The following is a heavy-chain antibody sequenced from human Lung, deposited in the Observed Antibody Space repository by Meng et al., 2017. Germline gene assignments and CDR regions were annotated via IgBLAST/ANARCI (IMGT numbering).Heavy chain of an antibody. J-gene: IGHJ4*02. D-gene: IGHD4-17*01. CDR3: ARGGVTTDD. CDR1: GFTFSTHW. V-gene: IGHV3-74*01. CDR2: ITGDGSST. Sequence: EVQPGESGGGLVQPGGSLRLSCAASGFTFSTHWMHWVRQAPGKGLEWVSRITGDGSSTIYADSVQGRFTMSRDNAKNTLSLQMNSLRAEDTAVYYCARGGVTTDDWGQGTLVTVSS.